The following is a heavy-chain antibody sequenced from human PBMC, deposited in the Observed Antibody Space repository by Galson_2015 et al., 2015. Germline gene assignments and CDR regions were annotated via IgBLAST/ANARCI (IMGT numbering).Heavy chain of an antibody. CDR2: ISYDGSNK. J-gene: IGHJ4*02. CDR1: GFTFSSYG. Sequence: SLRLSCAASGFTFSSYGMHWVRQAPGKGLEWVAVISYDGSNKYYAGSVKGRFTISRDNSKNTLYLQMNSLRAEDTAVYYCAKVRSSSSWYYFDYWGQGTLVTVSS. CDR3: AKVRSSSSWYYFDY. V-gene: IGHV3-30*18. D-gene: IGHD6-13*01.